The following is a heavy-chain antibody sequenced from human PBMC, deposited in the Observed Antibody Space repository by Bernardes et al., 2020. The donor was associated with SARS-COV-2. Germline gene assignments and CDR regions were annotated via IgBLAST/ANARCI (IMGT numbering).Heavy chain of an antibody. CDR1: GFTFSEHY. Sequence: GSLRLSCAVSGFTFSEHYMSWIRQAPGKGLEWVAYITTSGGTTYYADSVKGRFTISRDNAKNSLYLQMNSLRADDTAVYYCARSTIVSGSPYDYWGQGTLVTVSS. CDR3: ARSTIVSGSPYDY. D-gene: IGHD1-1*01. V-gene: IGHV3-11*01. J-gene: IGHJ4*02. CDR2: ITTSGGTT.